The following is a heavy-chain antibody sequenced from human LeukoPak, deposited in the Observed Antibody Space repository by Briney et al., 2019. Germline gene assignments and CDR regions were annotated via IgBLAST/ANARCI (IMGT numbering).Heavy chain of an antibody. CDR3: ARPKLELTNENWFDP. J-gene: IGHJ5*02. CDR1: GGSISSYY. Sequence: SETLSLTCTVSGGSISSYYWSWIRQPAGKGLEWIGRIYTSGSTNYNPSLKSRVTISVDTSKNQFSLKLSSVTAADTAVYYCARPKLELTNENWFDPWGQGTLVTVSS. D-gene: IGHD1-7*01. CDR2: IYTSGST. V-gene: IGHV4-4*07.